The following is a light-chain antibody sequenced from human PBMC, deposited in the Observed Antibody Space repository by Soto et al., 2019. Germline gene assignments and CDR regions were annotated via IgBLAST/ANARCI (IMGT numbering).Light chain of an antibody. CDR3: QQYNTYGLT. CDR2: DAS. CDR1: QSVGNS. Sequence: DIQMTQPPSTLSASVGDRVSITCRASQSVGNSLAWYQQRPGKAPKLLIFDASTLESGVPSKFSGSGSDTEFTFTISSLQPDDSATYYCQQYNTYGLTFGGGTKVDI. V-gene: IGKV1-5*01. J-gene: IGKJ4*02.